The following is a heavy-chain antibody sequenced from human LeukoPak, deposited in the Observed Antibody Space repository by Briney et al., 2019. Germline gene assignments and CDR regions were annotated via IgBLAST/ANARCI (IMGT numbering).Heavy chain of an antibody. CDR2: IGTAGDT. CDR3: ARATVGLDY. CDR1: GFTFSSYD. Sequence: GGSLRLSCAASGFTFSSYDMHWVRQGTGKGLEWVSTIGTAGDTYYSGSVKGRFTISRENAKNALYLQMSSLRAGDTAVYYCARATVGLDYWGQGTLVTVSS. J-gene: IGHJ4*02. D-gene: IGHD2-15*01. V-gene: IGHV3-13*04.